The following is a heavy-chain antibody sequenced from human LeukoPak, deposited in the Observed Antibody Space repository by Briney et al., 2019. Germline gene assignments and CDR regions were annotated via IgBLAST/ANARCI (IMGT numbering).Heavy chain of an antibody. CDR3: ARAPGAVAIDY. V-gene: IGHV4-30-4*01. Sequence: PSQTLSLTCTVSGGSISSGDYYWSWIRQPPGKGLEWIGYIYYSGSTYYNPSLKTRVTISVDTSKNQFSLKETSVTAADTAIYFCARAPGAVAIDYWGQGTLVTVSS. CDR1: GGSISSGDYY. D-gene: IGHD6-19*01. CDR2: IYYSGST. J-gene: IGHJ4*02.